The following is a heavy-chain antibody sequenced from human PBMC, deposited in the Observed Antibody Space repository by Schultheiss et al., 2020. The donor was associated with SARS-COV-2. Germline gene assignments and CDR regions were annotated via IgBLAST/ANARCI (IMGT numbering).Heavy chain of an antibody. CDR1: GFTFSSYS. D-gene: IGHD7-27*01. V-gene: IGHV3-23*01. CDR2: ISGSGGST. CDR3: AKVLSGSLGWFDP. J-gene: IGHJ5*02. Sequence: GGSLRLSCAASGFTFSSYSMNWVRQAPGKGLEWVSAISGSGGSTYYADSVKGRFTISRDNSKNTLYLQMNSLRAEDTAVYYCAKVLSGSLGWFDPWGQGTLVTVSS.